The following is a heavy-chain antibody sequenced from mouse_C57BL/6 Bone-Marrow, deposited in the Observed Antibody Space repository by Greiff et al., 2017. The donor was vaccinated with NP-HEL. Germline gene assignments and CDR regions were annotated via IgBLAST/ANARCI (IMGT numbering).Heavy chain of an antibody. CDR1: GYSFTGYY. V-gene: IGHV1-42*01. Sequence: EVQVVESGPELVKPGASVKISCKASGYSFTGYYMNWVKQSPEKSLEWIGEINPSTGGTTYNQKFKAKATLTVDKSSSTAYMQLKSLTSEDSAVYYCARLDYSDYWGQGTTLTVSS. CDR3: ARLDYSDY. J-gene: IGHJ2*01. CDR2: INPSTGGT.